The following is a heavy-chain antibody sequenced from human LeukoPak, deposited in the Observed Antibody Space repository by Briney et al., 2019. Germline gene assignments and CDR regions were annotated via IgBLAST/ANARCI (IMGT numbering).Heavy chain of an antibody. J-gene: IGHJ5*02. CDR1: GGTFSNSA. CDR2: LIPGFGTA. D-gene: IGHD6-13*01. V-gene: IGHV1-69*13. CDR3: ARDASSSPGHNWSDP. Sequence: GASVKVSCKASGGTFSNSAVTWVRQAPGQGLEWVGGLIPGFGTASYAQKFQGRVTITADESTSTAYMELSGLRSEDTAMYYCARDASSSPGHNWSDPWGQGTLVTVSS.